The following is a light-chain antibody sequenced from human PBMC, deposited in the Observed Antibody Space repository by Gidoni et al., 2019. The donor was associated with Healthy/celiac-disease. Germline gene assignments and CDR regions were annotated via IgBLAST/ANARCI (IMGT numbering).Light chain of an antibody. CDR2: LGS. CDR3: MQALQAPRT. J-gene: IGKJ2*01. V-gene: IGKV2-28*01. Sequence: DIVMTQSPLSLPVTPGEPASISCRSSQSLLHSNGYNYLDWYLQKPGQSPQLLIYLGSNRASGVPNRFRGSESGTDFTLRIGRVEAEDVGVYYCMQALQAPRTCGQGTKLEIK. CDR1: QSLLHSNGYNY.